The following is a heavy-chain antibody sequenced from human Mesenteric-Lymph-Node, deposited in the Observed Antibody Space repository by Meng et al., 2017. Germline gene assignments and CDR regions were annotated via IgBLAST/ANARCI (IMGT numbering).Heavy chain of an antibody. CDR1: GYSFTSYW. V-gene: IGHV5-51*01. Sequence: GESLKISCKGSGYSFTSYWIGWVRQMPGKGLEWMGIIYPGDSDTRYSPSFQGQVTISADKSISTAYLQWSSLKASDTAMYYCARLASSSSWYREYEYFQHWGQGTLVTVSS. CDR3: ARLASSSSWYREYEYFQH. CDR2: IYPGDSDT. D-gene: IGHD6-13*01. J-gene: IGHJ1*01.